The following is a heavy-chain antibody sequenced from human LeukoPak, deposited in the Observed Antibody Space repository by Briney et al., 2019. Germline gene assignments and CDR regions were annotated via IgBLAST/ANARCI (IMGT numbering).Heavy chain of an antibody. CDR3: TKGKQQWYGSSY. V-gene: IGHV3-23*01. CDR1: GFTFSSYA. CDR2: LSTRGGST. J-gene: IGHJ4*02. Sequence: GGSLSLSCAASGFTFSSYAMSWVRQAPGKGLEWVSSLSTRGGSTYYTDSVKGRFTISRDNSKNTLYLQMNSLRAEDTAVYYCTKGKQQWYGSSYWGQGSLVTVSS. D-gene: IGHD5-18*01.